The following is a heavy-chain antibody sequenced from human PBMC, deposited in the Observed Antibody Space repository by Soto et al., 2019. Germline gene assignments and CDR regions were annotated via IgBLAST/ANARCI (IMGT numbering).Heavy chain of an antibody. CDR3: ARDCSGGSFYTGMDV. V-gene: IGHV3-21*01. Sequence: EVQLVESGGGLVKPGGSLRLSCAASGFNFNSYTINWVRQAPGKRLEWLSSISSSGYIFSTDSVRGRFTISRDNAKNSVYLQINSLRAEDTAVYFCARDCSGGSFYTGMDVWGQGTTVTVSS. CDR1: GFNFNSYT. J-gene: IGHJ6*02. CDR2: ISSSGYI. D-gene: IGHD2-15*01.